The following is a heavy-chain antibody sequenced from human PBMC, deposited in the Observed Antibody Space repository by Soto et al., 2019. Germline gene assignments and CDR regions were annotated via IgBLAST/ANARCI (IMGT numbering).Heavy chain of an antibody. Sequence: QVQLVQSGAEVKKPGSSVKVSCKASGGTFSSYAISWVRQAPGQGPEWMGGIIPIFGTANYAQKFQGRVTITADESTSTAYMELSSLRSEDTAVYYCARGGFLEWLPPFDYWGQGTLVTVSS. CDR1: GGTFSSYA. D-gene: IGHD3-3*01. J-gene: IGHJ4*02. V-gene: IGHV1-69*01. CDR3: ARGGFLEWLPPFDY. CDR2: IIPIFGTA.